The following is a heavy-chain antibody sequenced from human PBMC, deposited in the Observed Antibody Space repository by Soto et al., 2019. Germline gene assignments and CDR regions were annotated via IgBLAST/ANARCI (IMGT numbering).Heavy chain of an antibody. J-gene: IGHJ5*02. V-gene: IGHV5-51*01. Sequence: XESLKISLTCWGYAFTRYWIAWVRQMPGKGLEWMGIIYPGDSDTRYSPSFQGQVTISADKSITTAYLQLRSLKASDTAMYYCARGYCTTSICDPWFDPWGQGTLVTVSS. CDR2: IYPGDSDT. D-gene: IGHD2-8*01. CDR1: GYAFTRYW. CDR3: ARGYCTTSICDPWFDP.